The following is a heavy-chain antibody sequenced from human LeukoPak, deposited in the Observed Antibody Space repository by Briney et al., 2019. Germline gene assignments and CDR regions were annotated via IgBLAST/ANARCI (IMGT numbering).Heavy chain of an antibody. D-gene: IGHD2-2*01. CDR1: GYTFTGYY. CDR2: INPNSGGT. V-gene: IGHV1-2*04. J-gene: IGHJ6*03. CDR3: ARDADCSSTSCPPYYYMDV. Sequence: ASVKVSCKASGYTFTGYYMHWVRQAPGQGLEWMGWINPNSGGTNYAQKFQGWVTMTRDTSISTAYMELSRLRSDDTAVYYCARDADCSSTSCPPYYYMDVWGKGTTVTVSS.